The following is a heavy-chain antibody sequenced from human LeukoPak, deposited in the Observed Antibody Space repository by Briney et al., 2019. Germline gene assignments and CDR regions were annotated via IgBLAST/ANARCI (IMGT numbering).Heavy chain of an antibody. V-gene: IGHV5-51*01. CDR2: IYPGDSDT. J-gene: IGHJ3*02. D-gene: IGHD6-13*01. Sequence: GESLKISFKGSGYRFTSYWIGWVRPMPGKGLEWMGIIYPGDSDTRYSPSFQGQVTISADESISTAYLQWSSLKASDTAMYYCAPEHPGAAHGAFDIWGQGTMVTVSS. CDR1: GYRFTSYW. CDR3: APEHPGAAHGAFDI.